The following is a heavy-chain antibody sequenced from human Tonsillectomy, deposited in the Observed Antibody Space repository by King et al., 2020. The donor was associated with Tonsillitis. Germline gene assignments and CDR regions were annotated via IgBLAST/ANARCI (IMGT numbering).Heavy chain of an antibody. CDR2: ISAYNGNT. CDR1: GYTITNYG. J-gene: IGHJ5*02. CDR3: ARAERWLQSDWFDP. Sequence: QLVQSGAEVKKPGASVKVSCKASGYTITNYGISWVRQAPGQGLEWMGWISAYNGNTNYAQTLQGRVTMTTDTSTSTAYMELRSLRSDDTAVYYCARAERWLQSDWFDPWGQGTLVTVSS. V-gene: IGHV1-18*01. D-gene: IGHD5-24*01.